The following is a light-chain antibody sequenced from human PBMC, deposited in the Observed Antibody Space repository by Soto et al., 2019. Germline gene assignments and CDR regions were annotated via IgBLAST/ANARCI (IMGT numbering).Light chain of an antibody. CDR3: QQYGSSPPD. CDR2: GAS. J-gene: IGKJ5*01. CDR1: QSVSNTY. V-gene: IGKV3-20*01. Sequence: EIVLTQSPGTLSLSPGERATLSCRASQSVSNTYLAWYQQKPGQAPRLLIYGASTRATGIPDRFSGSGSGSDFTLTISRLVPEDFAVYYCQQYGSSPPDFGQGTRLDIK.